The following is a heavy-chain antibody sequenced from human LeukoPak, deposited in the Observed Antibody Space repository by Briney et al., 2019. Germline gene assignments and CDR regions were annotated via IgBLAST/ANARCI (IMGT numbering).Heavy chain of an antibody. CDR3: ARDGVVVVPAATVYYYYGMDV. CDR1: GGSISSYY. Sequence: SETLSLTCTVSGGSISSYYWSWIRQPAGKGLEWIGRIYTSGSTNYNPSLKSRVTMSVDTSKNQFSLKLSSVTAADTAVYYCARDGVVVVPAATVYYYYGMDVWGQGTLVTVSS. CDR2: IYTSGST. V-gene: IGHV4-4*07. J-gene: IGHJ6*02. D-gene: IGHD2-2*01.